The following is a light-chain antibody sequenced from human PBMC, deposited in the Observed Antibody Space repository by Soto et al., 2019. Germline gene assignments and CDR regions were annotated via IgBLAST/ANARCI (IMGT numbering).Light chain of an antibody. Sequence: DIQMTQSPSSLSASVGDRVTITCRASQSISSFLNWYQQVPGKAPKLLIYAASSLQRGVPSRFSGTGSGTDFTLTISSLQPEDFATYYCQQSYSMATFGPGTKVNIK. V-gene: IGKV1-39*01. J-gene: IGKJ3*01. CDR1: QSISSF. CDR3: QQSYSMAT. CDR2: AAS.